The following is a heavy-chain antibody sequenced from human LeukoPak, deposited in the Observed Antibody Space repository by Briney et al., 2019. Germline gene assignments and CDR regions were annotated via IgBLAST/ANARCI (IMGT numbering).Heavy chain of an antibody. J-gene: IGHJ4*02. CDR3: AREKNDIVLTSYYFDY. V-gene: IGHV3-53*01. CDR2: IYSSGDT. Sequence: GGSLRLSCAASGFTVSSNYMSWVRQAPGKGLEWVSVIYSSGDTYYANSVKGRFTISRDNSKNTVYLQMNSLRAEDTAVYYCAREKNDIVLTSYYFDYWGRGTLVTVSS. CDR1: GFTVSSNY. D-gene: IGHD5-12*01.